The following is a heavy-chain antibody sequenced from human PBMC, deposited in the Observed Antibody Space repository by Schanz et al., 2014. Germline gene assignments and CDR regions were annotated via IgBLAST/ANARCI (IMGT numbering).Heavy chain of an antibody. J-gene: IGHJ5*02. CDR3: ARGGSVATIAPYTWFDP. Sequence: QVQLQESGPGLVKPSQTLSLTCTVSGGSISSATYYWSWVRQPAGKGLEWIGRIYSRGSSTYNPSLKSPVPIPIATPNNKSSLKLNSVTAADTAVYYGARGGSVATIAPYTWFDPWGQGTLVTVSS. D-gene: IGHD5-12*01. V-gene: IGHV4-61*02. CDR2: IYSRGSS. CDR1: GGSISSATYY.